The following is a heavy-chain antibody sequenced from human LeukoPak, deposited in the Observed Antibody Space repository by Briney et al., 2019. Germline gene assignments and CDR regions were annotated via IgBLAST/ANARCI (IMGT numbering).Heavy chain of an antibody. CDR1: GFTFNSYA. V-gene: IGHV3-30*04. CDR3: ARDQLAYSGYDTLFDY. D-gene: IGHD5-12*01. CDR2: ISYDGSNK. Sequence: GGSLRLSCAASGFTFNSYAIHWVRQVPGKGLEWVAVISYDGSNKYYAESVKGRFTISRDNSKNTLYLQLNSLRPDDTAVYYCARDQLAYSGYDTLFDYWGQGTLVTVSS. J-gene: IGHJ4*02.